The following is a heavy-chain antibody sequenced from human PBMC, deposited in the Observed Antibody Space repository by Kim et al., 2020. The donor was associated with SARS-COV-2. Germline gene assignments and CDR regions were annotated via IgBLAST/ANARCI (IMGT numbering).Heavy chain of an antibody. D-gene: IGHD6-13*01. CDR3: ARRIAAAGTPIGY. CDR1: GYIFTSYD. Sequence: ASVKVSCKASGYIFTSYDINWVRQATGQGLEWMGWMNPNSGNTGYAQKFQGRVTITRNTSITTAYMELSSLRSEDTAVYYCARRIAAAGTPIGYWGQGTLVTVSS. J-gene: IGHJ4*02. CDR2: MNPNSGNT. V-gene: IGHV1-8*01.